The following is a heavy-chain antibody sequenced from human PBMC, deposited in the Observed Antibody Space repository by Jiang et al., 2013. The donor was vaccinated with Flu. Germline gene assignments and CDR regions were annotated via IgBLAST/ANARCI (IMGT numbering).Heavy chain of an antibody. D-gene: IGHD2-15*01. CDR3: ARVGGGYYYGIDV. CDR1: GDSISSGNW. CDR2: IYRSGST. Sequence: GPGLVKPSETLSLICAVSGDSISSGNWWSWVRQPPGKGLEWIGEIYRSGSTNYNPSLKSRVTISVDKSKNQFSLRLSSVTAADTAIYYCARVGGGYYYGIDVWGKGTTVTVSS. V-gene: IGHV4-4*02. J-gene: IGHJ6*04.